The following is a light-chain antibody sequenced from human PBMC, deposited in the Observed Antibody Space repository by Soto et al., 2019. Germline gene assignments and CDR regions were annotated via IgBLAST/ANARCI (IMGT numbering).Light chain of an antibody. CDR1: SSNIGSNY. Sequence: QSVPTQPPSASGTPGQRVTISCSGSSSNIGSNYVYWYQQGPGTAPKLLIYRNNQRPSGVPDRFSGSKSGTPASLAISGLRSEDEADYYCAAWDDSLSGRVFGGGTKLTVL. CDR3: AAWDDSLSGRV. CDR2: RNN. J-gene: IGLJ3*02. V-gene: IGLV1-47*01.